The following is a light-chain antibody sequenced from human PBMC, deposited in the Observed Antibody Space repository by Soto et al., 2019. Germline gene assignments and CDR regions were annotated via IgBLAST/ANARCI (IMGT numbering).Light chain of an antibody. Sequence: EIVLTQSPGTLSLSPGERATLSCRASQSVSSSYLAWYQQKPGQAPRLLIYGASSRATGIPDRFSGSESGTDFTLTISRLEPEDFAVYYCQQYDSSPVTFGPGTKLDIK. J-gene: IGKJ3*01. V-gene: IGKV3-20*01. CDR2: GAS. CDR1: QSVSSSY. CDR3: QQYDSSPVT.